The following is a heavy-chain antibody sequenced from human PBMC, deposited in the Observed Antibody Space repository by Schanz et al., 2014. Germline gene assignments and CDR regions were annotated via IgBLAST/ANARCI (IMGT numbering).Heavy chain of an antibody. Sequence: EVKMVESGGGLVKPGGSLRLSCAASGFSLDIFAVSWVRQAPGKGLEWVSSISSGGGSTYYADSVKGRFTISRDNAKNTLYLQMNSLRAEDTAVYYCARGGPAYYFDDWGQGTLVTVSS. J-gene: IGHJ4*02. CDR1: GFSLDIFA. CDR3: ARGGPAYYFDD. V-gene: IGHV3-23*04. CDR2: ISSGGGST.